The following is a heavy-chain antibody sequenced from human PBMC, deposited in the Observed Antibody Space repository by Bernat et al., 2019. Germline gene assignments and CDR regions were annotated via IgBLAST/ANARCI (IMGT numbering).Heavy chain of an antibody. CDR2: IYYSGST. CDR1: GGSISSDY. Sequence: QLQLQESGPGLVKASETLSLTCTVSGGSISSDYWNWIRQPPGKGLEWIGYIYYSGSTYYNPSLQSRVTISVNTSKNQFSLSLSSVTAADTAVYYCARRAYDSSGYHYVWYFDLWGRGTLVTVSS. CDR3: ARRAYDSSGYHYVWYFDL. J-gene: IGHJ2*01. V-gene: IGHV4-59*08. D-gene: IGHD3-22*01.